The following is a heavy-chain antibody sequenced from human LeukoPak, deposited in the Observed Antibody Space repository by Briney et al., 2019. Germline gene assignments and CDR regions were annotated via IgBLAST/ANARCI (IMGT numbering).Heavy chain of an antibody. CDR1: GFTFSDYY. V-gene: IGHV3-11*01. J-gene: IGHJ4*02. CDR2: ISSSDTTI. CDR3: ARDSPYYDYVWGSYRPY. Sequence: PGGSLRLSCVASGFTFSDYYMSWIRQAPGKGLEWVSYISSSDTTIYYADSVKGRFTISRDNAKNSLYLQMNSLRAEDTAVYYCARDSPYYDYVWGSYRPYWGQGTLVTVSS. D-gene: IGHD3-16*02.